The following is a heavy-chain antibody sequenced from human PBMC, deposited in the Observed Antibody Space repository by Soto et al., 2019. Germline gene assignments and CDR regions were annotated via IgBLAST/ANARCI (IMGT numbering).Heavy chain of an antibody. CDR3: AKDLADYYDSGGYLRVDY. CDR2: ISGSGGST. V-gene: IGHV3-23*01. CDR1: GFTFSSYA. J-gene: IGHJ4*02. D-gene: IGHD3-22*01. Sequence: EVQLLESGGGLVQPGGSLRLSCAASGFTFSSYAMSWVRQAPGKGLEWVSAISGSGGSTYYADSVKGRFTISRDNSKNTLYLQMNSLRAEDTAVYYCAKDLADYYDSGGYLRVDYWGQGTLVTVSS.